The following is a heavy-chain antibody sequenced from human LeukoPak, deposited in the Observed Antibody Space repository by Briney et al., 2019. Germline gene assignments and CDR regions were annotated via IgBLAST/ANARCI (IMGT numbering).Heavy chain of an antibody. D-gene: IGHD2-21*01. V-gene: IGHV3-23*01. CDR1: GFTFSNYA. J-gene: IGHJ6*02. Sequence: KPGGSLRLSCAASGFTFSNYAMHWVRQAPGKGLEWVSAITGSGDKTYYADSVRGRLTVSRDNSKNTVYLQVNSLRAEDTAVYYCARRLPFYGMDVWGQGTTVTVSS. CDR3: ARRLPFYGMDV. CDR2: ITGSGDKT.